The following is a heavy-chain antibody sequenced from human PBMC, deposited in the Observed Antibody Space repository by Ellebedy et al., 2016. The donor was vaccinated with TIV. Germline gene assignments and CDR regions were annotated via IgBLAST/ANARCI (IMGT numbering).Heavy chain of an antibody. V-gene: IGHV3-64D*06. J-gene: IGHJ4*02. CDR1: GFNFSSFS. Sequence: PGGSLRLSCSASGFNFSSFSMHWVRQAPGQGLEYVSTIKSNGITTFYADSVKGRFTISRDNSKNTVYLHMSGLRPEDTSKYFCVKGFRAGSSWFWGQGTPVTVSS. D-gene: IGHD6-19*01. CDR3: VKGFRAGSSWF. CDR2: IKSNGITT.